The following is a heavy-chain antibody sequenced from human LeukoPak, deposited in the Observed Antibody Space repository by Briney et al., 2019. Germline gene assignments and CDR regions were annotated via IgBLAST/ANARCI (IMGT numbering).Heavy chain of an antibody. J-gene: IGHJ4*02. Sequence: GGSLRLSCAASGFTFSKHGMHWVRQAPGKGPEWVAFIRNDGSTSYYVDSVKGRFTISRDNSKNSVDLQMNSLRAEGTAIYYCSKDINSHCRGDCSDYWGQGTLVIVSS. CDR3: SKDINSHCRGDCSDY. CDR2: IRNDGSTS. V-gene: IGHV3-30*02. CDR1: GFTFSKHG. D-gene: IGHD2-15*01.